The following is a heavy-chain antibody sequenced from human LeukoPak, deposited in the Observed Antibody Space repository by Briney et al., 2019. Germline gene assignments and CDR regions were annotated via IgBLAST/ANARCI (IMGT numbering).Heavy chain of an antibody. CDR3: ARADSSGYKTYFDY. CDR2: IKQDGSEK. CDR1: GFTFSSYW. Sequence: GGSLRLSCAASGFTFSSYWMSWVRQAPGKGLEWVANIKQDGSEKYYVDSVKGRFTISRDNAKNSLYLQMNSLRAEDTAVYYYARADSSGYKTYFDYWGQGTLVTVSS. D-gene: IGHD3-22*01. J-gene: IGHJ4*02. V-gene: IGHV3-7*01.